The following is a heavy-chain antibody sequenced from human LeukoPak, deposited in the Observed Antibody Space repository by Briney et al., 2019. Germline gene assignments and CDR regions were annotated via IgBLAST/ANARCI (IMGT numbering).Heavy chain of an antibody. J-gene: IGHJ6*03. D-gene: IGHD5-18*01. V-gene: IGHV4-59*08. CDR1: GGSISSYY. Sequence: SETLSLTCTVSGGSISSYYWSWIRQPQGKGPEWIGYIYYSGSTNYNPSLKSRVTISVDTSKNQFSLKLSSVTAADTAVYYCARQMDTAMVTGHYYYYMDVWGKGTTVTVSS. CDR3: ARQMDTAMVTGHYYYYMDV. CDR2: IYYSGST.